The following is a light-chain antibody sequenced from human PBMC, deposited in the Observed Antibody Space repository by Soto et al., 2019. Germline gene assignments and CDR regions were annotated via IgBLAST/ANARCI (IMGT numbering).Light chain of an antibody. CDR1: QSIRNR. J-gene: IGKJ1*01. CDR3: QQYNTYSWT. CDR2: KVS. V-gene: IGKV1-5*03. Sequence: DIQIAPFASTLSASVGDRVTITCRASQSIRNRLAWFQQKSGEAPKILIHKVSSLESGVPSRFSGSGSGTEFTLTISSLQPDDFATYYCQQYNTYSWTFGQGTKV.